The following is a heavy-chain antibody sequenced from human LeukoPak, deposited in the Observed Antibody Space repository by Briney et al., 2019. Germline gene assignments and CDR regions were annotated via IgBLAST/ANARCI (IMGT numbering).Heavy chain of an antibody. D-gene: IGHD6-6*01. Sequence: PGGSPRLSCAASGFTFSSYAMSWVRQAPGKGLEWVSAISGSGGSTYYADSVKGRFTISRDNSKNTLYLQMNSLRAEDTAVYYCAKGTEYSSSSGNYFDYWGQGTLVTVSS. CDR3: AKGTEYSSSSGNYFDY. CDR1: GFTFSSYA. V-gene: IGHV3-23*01. J-gene: IGHJ4*02. CDR2: ISGSGGST.